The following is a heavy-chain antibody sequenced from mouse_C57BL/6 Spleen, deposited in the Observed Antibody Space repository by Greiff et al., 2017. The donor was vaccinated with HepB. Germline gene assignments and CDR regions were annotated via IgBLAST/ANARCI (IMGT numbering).Heavy chain of an antibody. J-gene: IGHJ2*01. CDR3: ARGSYYFDY. V-gene: IGHV1-82*01. CDR2: IYPGDGDT. CDR1: GYAFSSSW. Sequence: VMLVESGPELVKPGASVKISCKASGYAFSSSWMNWVKQRPGKGLEWIGRIYPGDGDTNYNGKFKGKATLTADKSSSTAYMQLSSLASEDSAVYFCARGSYYFDYWGQGTTLTVSS.